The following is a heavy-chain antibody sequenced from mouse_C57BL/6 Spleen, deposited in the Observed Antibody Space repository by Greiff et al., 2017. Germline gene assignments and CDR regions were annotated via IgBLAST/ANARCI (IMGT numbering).Heavy chain of an antibody. V-gene: IGHV1-69*01. J-gene: IGHJ2*01. CDR3: ARGGIYYGTSYYFDY. CDR2: IDPSDSYT. Sequence: QVQLQQPGAELVMPGASVKLSCKASGYTFTSYWMHWVKQRPGQGLEWIGEIDPSDSYTNYNQKFKGKSTLTVDKSSSTAYMQLSSLTSEDSAVYYCARGGIYYGTSYYFDYWGQGTTRTVSS. D-gene: IGHD2-1*01. CDR1: GYTFTSYW.